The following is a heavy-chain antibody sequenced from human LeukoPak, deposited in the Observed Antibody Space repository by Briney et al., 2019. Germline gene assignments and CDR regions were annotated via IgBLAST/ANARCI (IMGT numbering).Heavy chain of an antibody. CDR2: IYDSGST. CDR3: ARDCSGGSCYGAFDI. Sequence: SETLSLTCTVSGASIRSGDYYWSWIRQPPGKGLEWIGYIYDSGSTYYNPSLKSRITISVDTSENRFSLKLSSVTATDTAVCYCARDCSGGSCYGAFDIWGQGTMVTVSS. D-gene: IGHD2-15*01. CDR1: GASIRSGDYY. J-gene: IGHJ3*02. V-gene: IGHV4-30-4*01.